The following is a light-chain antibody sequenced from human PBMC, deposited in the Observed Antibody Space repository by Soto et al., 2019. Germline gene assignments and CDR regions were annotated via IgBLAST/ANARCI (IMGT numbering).Light chain of an antibody. J-gene: IGKJ1*01. CDR2: DAS. V-gene: IGKV3-11*01. CDR1: QSVSSY. CDR3: QQSYSTLPT. Sequence: EIVLTQSPATLSSSPGERATLSCRASQSVSSYLAWYQQKPGQAPRLLIYDASSLQSGVPSRFSGSGSGTDFTLTISSLQPEDFATYYCQQSYSTLPTFGQGTKVEIK.